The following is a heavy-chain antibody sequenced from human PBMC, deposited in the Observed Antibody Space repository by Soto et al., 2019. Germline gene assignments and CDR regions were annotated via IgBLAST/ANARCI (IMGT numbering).Heavy chain of an antibody. J-gene: IGHJ4*02. CDR2: ISPNSGGT. CDR3: ARAIDYDSSGYYHI. CDR1: GYTFTAHY. V-gene: IGHV1-2*02. Sequence: GASVKVSCKASGYTFTAHYMHWVRQAPGQGLEWMGWISPNSGGTNYAQKFQGRITMTRDTSISTAYMELSRLRSDDTAVYYCARAIDYDSSGYYHIWGQGTLVTVSS. D-gene: IGHD3-22*01.